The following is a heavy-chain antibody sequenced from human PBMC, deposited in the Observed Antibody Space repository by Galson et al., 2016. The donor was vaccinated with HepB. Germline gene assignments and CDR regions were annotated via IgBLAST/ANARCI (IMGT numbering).Heavy chain of an antibody. Sequence: QSGAEVKKPGESLKISCKTSGYSFTSWIAWVRQMPGKGLEWMGIIFPDDSDTRYSPSFQGQVTISADKSTSTAYLQWGSLQASDTAVYYCATMGYSGYDLGYHALDVWGQGTTVPVSS. CDR3: ATMGYSGYDLGYHALDV. CDR1: GYSFTSW. CDR2: IFPDDSDT. J-gene: IGHJ6*02. V-gene: IGHV5-51*01. D-gene: IGHD5-12*01.